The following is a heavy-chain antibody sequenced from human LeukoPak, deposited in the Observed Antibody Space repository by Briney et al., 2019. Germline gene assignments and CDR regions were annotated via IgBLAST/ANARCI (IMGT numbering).Heavy chain of an antibody. V-gene: IGHV1-8*01. J-gene: IGHJ6*03. D-gene: IGHD4-11*01. CDR1: VYTFTSYD. CDR2: MNPNSGNT. CDR3: ARAGNYHYYYYYMDV. Sequence: GASVRVSSTPSVYTFTSYDINWVRQAPGQGLEWMGWMNPNSGNTGYAQKFQGRVTMTRNTSISTAYMELSSLRSEDTAVYYCARAGNYHYYYYYMDVWGKGTTVTVSS.